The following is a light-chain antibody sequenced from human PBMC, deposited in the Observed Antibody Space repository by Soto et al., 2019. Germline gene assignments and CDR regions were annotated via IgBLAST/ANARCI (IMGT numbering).Light chain of an antibody. CDR1: QSIRND. V-gene: IGKV1-17*01. CDR3: LHQNSYLALS. CDR2: AAS. Sequence: DIQMTQPPSSLSASVGDRVTITCRASQSIRNDLGWYQQKSGKAPKRLIYAASTLQTGVPSRFSGSGSEREFTLTISSLQPEDFATYYCLHQNSYLALSFGGGTKVE. J-gene: IGKJ4*01.